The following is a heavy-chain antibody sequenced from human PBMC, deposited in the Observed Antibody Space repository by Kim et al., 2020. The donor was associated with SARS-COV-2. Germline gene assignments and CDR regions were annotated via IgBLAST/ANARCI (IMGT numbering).Heavy chain of an antibody. J-gene: IGHJ4*02. D-gene: IGHD1-26*01. CDR3: ARAQYSGSYSWWDTVDY. V-gene: IGHV3-33*01. CDR1: GFTFSSYG. CDR2: IWYDGSNK. Sequence: GGSLRLSCAASGFTFSSYGMHWVRQAPGKGLEWVAVIWYDGSNKYYADSVKGRFTISRDNSKNTLYLQMNSLRAEDTAVYYCARAQYSGSYSWWDTVDYWGQGTLVTVSS.